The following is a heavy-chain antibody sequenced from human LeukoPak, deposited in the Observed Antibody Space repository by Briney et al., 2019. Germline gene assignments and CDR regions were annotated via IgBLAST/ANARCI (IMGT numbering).Heavy chain of an antibody. Sequence: GGSLRLSCAASGFTFSSYAMSWVRQAPGKGLEWVSAISGSGGSTYYADSVKGRFTISRDNSKNTLYLQMNSLRAEDTAVYYCAIKPTPSTYYYGMDVWGQGTTVTVSS. CDR1: GFTFSSYA. V-gene: IGHV3-23*01. CDR2: ISGSGGST. J-gene: IGHJ6*02. D-gene: IGHD2-2*01. CDR3: AIKPTPSTYYYGMDV.